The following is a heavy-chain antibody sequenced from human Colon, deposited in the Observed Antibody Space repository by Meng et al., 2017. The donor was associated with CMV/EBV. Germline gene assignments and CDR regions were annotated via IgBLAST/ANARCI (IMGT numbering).Heavy chain of an antibody. CDR1: GFTFSSYG. CDR3: AKEPLPPQT. Sequence: GGSLRLSCVTSGFTFSSYGMHWLRQPAGKGLEWVPFIRYDGTTKYYADSVQGRFTISRGNSRSTLHLQMNSLRAEDTGLYFCAKEPLPPQTWGQGTQVTVSS. CDR2: IRYDGTTK. V-gene: IGHV3-30*02. J-gene: IGHJ4*02.